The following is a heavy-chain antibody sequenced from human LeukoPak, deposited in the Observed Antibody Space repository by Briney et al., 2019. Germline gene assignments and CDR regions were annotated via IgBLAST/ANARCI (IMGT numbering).Heavy chain of an antibody. D-gene: IGHD1-26*01. CDR2: IEQDGSEK. J-gene: IGHJ3*02. CDR3: AKDGGSHDAFDI. V-gene: IGHV3-7*01. CDR1: GSTFSDYW. Sequence: GGSLRLSCAASGSTFSDYWMNWVRQAPGKGQEWVANIEQDGSEKYYVDSVKGRFTISRDNSKNTQYLQMNSLRAEDTAVYYCAKDGGSHDAFDIWGQGTMVTVSS.